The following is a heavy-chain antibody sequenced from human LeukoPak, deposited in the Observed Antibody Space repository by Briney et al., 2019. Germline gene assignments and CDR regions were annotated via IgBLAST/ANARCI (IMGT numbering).Heavy chain of an antibody. J-gene: IGHJ6*03. Sequence: SETLSLTCTVSGGSISSYYWSWIRQPPGKGLERIGYIYYSGSTNYNPSLKSRVTISVDTSKNQFSLKLSSVTAADTAVYYCARGPRYDSSGYLHYYYYMDVWGKGTTVTVSS. V-gene: IGHV4-59*01. D-gene: IGHD3-22*01. CDR3: ARGPRYDSSGYLHYYYYMDV. CDR1: GGSISSYY. CDR2: IYYSGST.